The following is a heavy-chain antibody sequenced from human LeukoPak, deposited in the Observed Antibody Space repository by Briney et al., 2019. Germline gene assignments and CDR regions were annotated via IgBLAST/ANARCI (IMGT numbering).Heavy chain of an antibody. CDR1: GGSFSGYY. CDR2: INHSGST. J-gene: IGHJ4*02. D-gene: IGHD6-19*01. CDR3: ARVRRWYSSGWLFDY. Sequence: SETLSPTCAVYGGSFSGYYWSWIRQPPGKGLEWIGEINHSGSTNYNPSLKSRVTISVDTSKNQFSLKLSSVTAADTAVYYCARVRRWYSSGWLFDYWGQGTLVTVSS. V-gene: IGHV4-34*01.